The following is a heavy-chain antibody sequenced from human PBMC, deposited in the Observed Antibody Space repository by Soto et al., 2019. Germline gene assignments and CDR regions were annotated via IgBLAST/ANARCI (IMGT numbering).Heavy chain of an antibody. Sequence: ASVKVSCKASGYTFTSYGSSWVRQAPGEGLEWMGWGSAYNANRNYAQNLQGGVNMTTDTSTRTAYIGLRSLRSDDTDVYYCARASVDTAMVRETNYDYWGQGTMVTVS. CDR2: GSAYNANR. CDR1: GYTFTSYG. CDR3: ARASVDTAMVRETNYDY. D-gene: IGHD5-18*01. J-gene: IGHJ4*02. V-gene: IGHV1-18*01.